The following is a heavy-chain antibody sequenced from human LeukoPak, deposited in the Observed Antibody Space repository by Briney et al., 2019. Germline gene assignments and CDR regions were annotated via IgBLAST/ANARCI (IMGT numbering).Heavy chain of an antibody. CDR3: ARDKILVAGRYYYYYGMDV. CDR1: GGSFSGYY. V-gene: IGHV4-34*01. CDR2: IKHSGST. J-gene: IGHJ6*02. D-gene: IGHD2-15*01. Sequence: SETLSLTCAVYGGSFSGYYWSWIRQPPGKGLEWIGEIKHSGSTNYNPSLKSRVTISVDRSKNQFSLKLSSVTAADTAVYYCARDKILVAGRYYYYYGMDVWGQGTTVTVSS.